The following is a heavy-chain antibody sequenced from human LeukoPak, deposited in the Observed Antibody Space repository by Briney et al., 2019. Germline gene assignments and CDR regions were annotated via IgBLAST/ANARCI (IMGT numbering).Heavy chain of an antibody. D-gene: IGHD5-12*01. Sequence: PGRSLRLSCAASGFTFSSYAMHWVRQAPGKGLEWVAVISYDGSNKYYADSEKGRFTISRDNSKNTLYLQMNSLRAEDTAVYYCARGDIVATTRRTSYYYYGMDVWGQGTTVTVSS. V-gene: IGHV3-30-3*01. CDR1: GFTFSSYA. CDR3: ARGDIVATTRRTSYYYYGMDV. CDR2: ISYDGSNK. J-gene: IGHJ6*02.